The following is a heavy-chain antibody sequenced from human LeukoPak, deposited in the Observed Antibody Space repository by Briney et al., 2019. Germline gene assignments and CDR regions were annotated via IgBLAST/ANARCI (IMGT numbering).Heavy chain of an antibody. D-gene: IGHD1-26*01. CDR3: AREGGSYYHWSDP. J-gene: IGHJ5*02. CDR2: IFYSGST. Sequence: SETLSLTCTLSGGSISNYYWSWLRQPPRKGLEWIGNIFYSGSTNYNPSLKSRGTISLDTSKNQFSLKLTSVSAADTAVYYCAREGGSYYHWSDPWGQGTLVTVSS. V-gene: IGHV4-59*01. CDR1: GGSISNYY.